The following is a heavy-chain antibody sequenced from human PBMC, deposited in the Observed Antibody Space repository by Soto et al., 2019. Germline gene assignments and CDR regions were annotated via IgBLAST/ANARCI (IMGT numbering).Heavy chain of an antibody. V-gene: IGHV4-39*01. J-gene: IGHJ4*02. CDR3: ATVRGMTTATTERYFDY. CDR1: GGSISSSSYY. D-gene: IGHD4-17*01. CDR2: MHLSGDT. Sequence: QLQLQESGPGLVKPSETLSLTCTVSGGSISSSSYYWGWIRQPPGKGLEWTASMHLSGDTFYNPPLKRRVSIPVATSKDQFSLKLSSVTAADAAVYYCATVRGMTTATTERYFDYWGQGTLVTVSS.